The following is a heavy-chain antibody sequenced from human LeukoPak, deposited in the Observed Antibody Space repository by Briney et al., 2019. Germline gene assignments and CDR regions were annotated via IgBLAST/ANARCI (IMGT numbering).Heavy chain of an antibody. J-gene: IGHJ3*02. CDR3: ACSVADALDI. CDR1: GGSISSYY. D-gene: IGHD6-19*01. V-gene: IGHV4-59*08. Sequence: SGTLSLTCTVSGGSISSYYWSWIRQPPGKGLEWIGYIYYSGSTNYNPSLKSRVTISVDTSKNQFSLKLSSVTAADTAVYYCACSVADALDIWGQGTMVTVSS. CDR2: IYYSGST.